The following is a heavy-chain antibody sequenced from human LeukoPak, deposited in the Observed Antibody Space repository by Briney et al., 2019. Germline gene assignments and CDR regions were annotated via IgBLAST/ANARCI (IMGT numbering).Heavy chain of an antibody. Sequence: PGGSLRLSCAASGFTFSSYGMHWVRQAPGKGLEWVAFIRYDGSNKYYADSVKGRFTISRDNSKNTLYLQMNSLRAEDTAVYYCAKAKPRGIAAPLYYFDYWGQGTLVTVSS. V-gene: IGHV3-30*02. CDR2: IRYDGSNK. J-gene: IGHJ4*02. CDR1: GFTFSSYG. D-gene: IGHD6-6*01. CDR3: AKAKPRGIAAPLYYFDY.